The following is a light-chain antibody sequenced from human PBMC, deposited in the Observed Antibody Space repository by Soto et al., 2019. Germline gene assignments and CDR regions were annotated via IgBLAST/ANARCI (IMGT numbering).Light chain of an antibody. Sequence: QSALTQPPSASGSPGQSITISCTGTSSDVGAYDYVSWYQQHPGKAPKLMIYEVNNRPSGVPNRFSGSKSGNTASLTVSGLQAEDEADYYCSSYAGSNNVPLVFGAGTKLTVL. V-gene: IGLV2-8*01. CDR1: SSDVGAYDY. CDR3: SSYAGSNNVPLV. J-gene: IGLJ2*01. CDR2: EVN.